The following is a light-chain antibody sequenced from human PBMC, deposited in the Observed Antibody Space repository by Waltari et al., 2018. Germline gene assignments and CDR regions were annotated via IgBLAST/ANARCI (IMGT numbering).Light chain of an antibody. CDR1: RIDVGGYTY. CDR3: SSKAGNNRV. J-gene: IGLJ2*01. CDR2: EVN. V-gene: IGLV2-8*01. Sequence: QSALTQPPSASGSPGQSVTISCTGTRIDVGGYTYVSWYQQHPGKAPKLIIYEVNKRPSGVPDRFSGSKSGNTASLTVSGLQAEDEAEYYCSSKAGNNRVFGGGTTLTVL.